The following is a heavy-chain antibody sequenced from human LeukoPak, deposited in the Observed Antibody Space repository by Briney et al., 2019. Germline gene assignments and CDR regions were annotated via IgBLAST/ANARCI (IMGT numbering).Heavy chain of an antibody. Sequence: GASVKVSCKASGYTFTSYGISWVRQAPGQGLEWMGWISAYNGNTNYAQKLQGRVTMTTDTSTSTAYMELRSLRSDDTAVYYCVRALASGYGSGSYSDYWGQGTLVTVSS. V-gene: IGHV1-18*04. CDR1: GYTFTSYG. CDR2: ISAYNGNT. CDR3: VRALASGYGSGSYSDY. J-gene: IGHJ4*02. D-gene: IGHD3-10*01.